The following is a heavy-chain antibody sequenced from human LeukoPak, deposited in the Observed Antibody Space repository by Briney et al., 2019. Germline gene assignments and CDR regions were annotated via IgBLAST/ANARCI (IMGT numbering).Heavy chain of an antibody. J-gene: IGHJ4*02. V-gene: IGHV4-30-2*01. CDR3: ARGGVGAINDY. CDR1: GGSISSGGYS. CDR2: IYHSGST. D-gene: IGHD1-26*01. Sequence: SETLSLTCAVSGGSISSGGYSWSWIRQPPGKGLEWIGYIYHSGSTYYNPSLKSRVTISVDRSKNQFSLKLSSVTAADTAVYYCARGGVGAINDYWGQGTLVTVSS.